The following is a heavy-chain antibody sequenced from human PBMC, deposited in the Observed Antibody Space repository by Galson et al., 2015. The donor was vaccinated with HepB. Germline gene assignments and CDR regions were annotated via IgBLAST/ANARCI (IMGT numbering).Heavy chain of an antibody. Sequence: SLRLSCAASGFTFSSYAMHWVRQAPGEGLEWVAVISYDGSNKYYADSVKGRFTISRDNSKNTLHLQMNSMRAEDTAVYYCARDSSPVAGDYGVDVWGQGTTVTVSS. D-gene: IGHD2-15*01. CDR1: GFTFSSYA. CDR2: ISYDGSNK. J-gene: IGHJ6*02. CDR3: ARDSSPVAGDYGVDV. V-gene: IGHV3-30*04.